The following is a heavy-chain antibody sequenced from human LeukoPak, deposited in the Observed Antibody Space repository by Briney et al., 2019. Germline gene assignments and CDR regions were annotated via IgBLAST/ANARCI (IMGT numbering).Heavy chain of an antibody. D-gene: IGHD6-13*01. Sequence: PGGSLRLSCAASGFTSSSYAMSWVRQAPGKGLEWVSAISGSGGSTYYADSVKGRFTISRDNSKNTLYLQMNSLRAEDTAVYYCAKGLRGDSSSWYYVGDYFDYWGQGTLVTVSS. CDR3: AKGLRGDSSSWYYVGDYFDY. CDR1: GFTSSSYA. CDR2: ISGSGGST. J-gene: IGHJ4*02. V-gene: IGHV3-23*01.